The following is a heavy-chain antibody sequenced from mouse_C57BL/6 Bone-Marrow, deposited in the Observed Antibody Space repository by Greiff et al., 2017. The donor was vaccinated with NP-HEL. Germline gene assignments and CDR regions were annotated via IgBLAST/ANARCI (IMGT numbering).Heavy chain of an antibody. CDR2: IDPSDSYT. Sequence: VQLQQSGAELVRPGTSVKLSCKASGYTFTSYWMHWVKQRPGQGLEWIGVIDPSDSYTNYNQKFKGKATLTVDTSSSTAYMQLSSLTSEDSAVYYCAREGNWRDPFDYWGQGTTLTVSS. CDR1: GYTFTSYW. J-gene: IGHJ2*01. CDR3: AREGNWRDPFDY. D-gene: IGHD2-1*01. V-gene: IGHV1-59*01.